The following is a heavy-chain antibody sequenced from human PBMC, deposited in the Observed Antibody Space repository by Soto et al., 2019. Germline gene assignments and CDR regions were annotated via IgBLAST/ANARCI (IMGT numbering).Heavy chain of an antibody. CDR3: ARHRRYASGWYAGFDY. CDR2: VYYSGST. J-gene: IGHJ4*02. Sequence: PSETLSLTCTVSGDSISSYYWSWIRQPPGEGLEWIGFVYYSGSTNYNPSLKSRVTISVDTSTSQISLKLYSVTAADTAVYYCARHRRYASGWYAGFDYWGQGVLVTVSS. D-gene: IGHD6-19*01. V-gene: IGHV4-59*01. CDR1: GDSISSYY.